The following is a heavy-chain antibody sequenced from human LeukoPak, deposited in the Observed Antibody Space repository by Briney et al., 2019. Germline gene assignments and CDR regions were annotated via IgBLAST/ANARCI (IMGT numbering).Heavy chain of an antibody. CDR2: IYYSGST. V-gene: IGHV4-39*01. D-gene: IGHD5-24*01. CDR1: GGSISSSSYY. J-gene: IGHJ4*02. CDR3: ASTIFEMATMWPYFDY. Sequence: SETLSLTCTVSGGSISSSSYYWGWIRQPPGKGLEWIGSIYYSGSTYYNPSLKSRVTISVDTSKNQFSLKLSPVTAADTAVYYCASTIFEMATMWPYFDYWGQGTLVTVSS.